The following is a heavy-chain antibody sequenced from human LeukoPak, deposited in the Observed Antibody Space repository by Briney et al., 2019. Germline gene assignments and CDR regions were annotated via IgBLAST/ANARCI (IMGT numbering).Heavy chain of an antibody. CDR1: GYTFTGYY. D-gene: IGHD3-22*01. CDR3: ARFGYYDSSGYYLFDY. J-gene: IGHJ4*02. V-gene: IGHV1-2*02. Sequence: ASVKVSCKASGYTFTGYYMHWVRQAPGQGLEWMGWINPNSGGTNCAQKFQGRVTMTRDTSISTAYMELSRLRSDDTAVYYCARFGYYDSSGYYLFDYWGQGTLVTVSS. CDR2: INPNSGGT.